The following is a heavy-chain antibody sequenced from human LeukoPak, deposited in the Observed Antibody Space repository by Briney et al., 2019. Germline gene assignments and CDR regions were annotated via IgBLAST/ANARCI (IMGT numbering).Heavy chain of an antibody. CDR1: GGSISSSSYY. Sequence: SETLSLTCTVSGGSISSSSYYWSWIRQPAGKGLEWIGRIYTSGSTNYNPSLKSRVTMSVDTSKNQFSLKLSSVTAADTAVYYCARDSRRGYSYGYFSWFDPWGQGTLVTVSS. D-gene: IGHD5-18*01. J-gene: IGHJ5*02. CDR3: ARDSRRGYSYGYFSWFDP. CDR2: IYTSGST. V-gene: IGHV4-61*02.